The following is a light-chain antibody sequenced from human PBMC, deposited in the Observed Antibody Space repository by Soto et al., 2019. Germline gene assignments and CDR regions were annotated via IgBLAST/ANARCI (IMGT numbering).Light chain of an antibody. Sequence: QSVLPQTPSVSGTPGQTVTIYCSGSSSNIGRNYVYWYQQLPGAAPKLLMYSHNIRPSGVPDRFSASTSGTSASLVISGLRSEDVADYHCATWDHDVSGLVFGGGTKLTVL. CDR3: ATWDHDVSGLV. CDR1: SSNIGRNY. J-gene: IGLJ2*01. CDR2: SHN. V-gene: IGLV1-47*02.